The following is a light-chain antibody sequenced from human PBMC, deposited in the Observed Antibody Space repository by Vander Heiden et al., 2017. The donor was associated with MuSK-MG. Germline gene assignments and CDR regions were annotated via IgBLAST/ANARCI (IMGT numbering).Light chain of an antibody. V-gene: IGKV1-39*01. Sequence: DIQMTQSPSSLSASVGDRVTITCRASQSISNYLSWYLQKPGKAPSLLIYAASIVQSGVPSRFSGSGSGTDFALTISRLQPEDFATYYCQQSDSPPITFGRGTKVEIK. CDR2: AAS. CDR1: QSISNY. J-gene: IGKJ4*01. CDR3: QQSDSPPIT.